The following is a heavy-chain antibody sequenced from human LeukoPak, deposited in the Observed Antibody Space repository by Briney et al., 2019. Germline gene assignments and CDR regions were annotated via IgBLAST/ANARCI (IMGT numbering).Heavy chain of an antibody. CDR2: IYYSGST. Sequence: SETLSLTCTVSGGSISSYYWSWIRQPPGKGLEWIGYIYYSGSTNYNPSLKSRVTISVDTSKNQFSLQLNSVTPEDTAVYYCAREPPGGYLDYWGQGTLVTVSS. CDR3: AREPPGGYLDY. D-gene: IGHD3-22*01. V-gene: IGHV4-59*12. CDR1: GGSISSYY. J-gene: IGHJ4*02.